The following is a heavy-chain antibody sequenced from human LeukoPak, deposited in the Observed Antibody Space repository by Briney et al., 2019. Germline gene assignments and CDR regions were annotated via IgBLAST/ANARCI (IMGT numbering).Heavy chain of an antibody. CDR3: AREQKSSGWYAVDY. CDR1: GFTFSSYS. Sequence: GGSLRLSCAASGFTFSSYSMNWVRQAPGKGLEWVSSISSSSSYIYYADSVKGRFTISRDNAKNSLYLQMNSLRAEDTAVYYCAREQKSSGWYAVDYWGQGTLVTASS. J-gene: IGHJ4*02. V-gene: IGHV3-21*01. D-gene: IGHD6-19*01. CDR2: ISSSSSYI.